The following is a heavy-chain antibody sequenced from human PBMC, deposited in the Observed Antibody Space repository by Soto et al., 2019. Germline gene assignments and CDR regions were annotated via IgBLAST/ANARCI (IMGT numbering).Heavy chain of an antibody. Sequence: SETLSLTCAVYGGSFSGYYWSWIRQPPGKGLEWIGEINHSGSTNCNPSLKSRVTISVDTSKNQFSLKLSSVTAADTAVYYCARVPDIVVVPAAAKGENYFDYWGQGARVTVSS. CDR3: ARVPDIVVVPAAAKGENYFDY. D-gene: IGHD2-2*01. V-gene: IGHV4-34*01. J-gene: IGHJ4*02. CDR2: INHSGST. CDR1: GGSFSGYY.